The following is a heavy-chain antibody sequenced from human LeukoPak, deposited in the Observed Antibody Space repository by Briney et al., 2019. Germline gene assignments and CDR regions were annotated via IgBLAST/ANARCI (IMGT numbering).Heavy chain of an antibody. CDR1: GLTVSSNY. Sequence: QPGGSLRLSCTASGLTVSSNYMTWVRQAPGKGLEWISLIYSGGDTYYADSVKGRFTISRDNSKNTLYLQMNSLRAEDTAVYCCARVVVGLTYYFDYWGQGTLVTVSS. J-gene: IGHJ4*02. D-gene: IGHD1-26*01. CDR3: ARVVVGLTYYFDY. V-gene: IGHV3-53*01. CDR2: IYSGGDT.